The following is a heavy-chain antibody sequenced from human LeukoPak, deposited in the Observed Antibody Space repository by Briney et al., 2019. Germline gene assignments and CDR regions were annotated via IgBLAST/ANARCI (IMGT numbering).Heavy chain of an antibody. D-gene: IGHD1-26*01. Sequence: GGSLRLSCAASGFTFSSYAMSWVRQAPGKGLEWVSAISGSGGSTYYADSVKGRFTISRDNSKNTLYLQMNSLRAEDTAVYYCAKAMGQSYYYYMDVWGKGTTATVSS. CDR3: AKAMGQSYYYYMDV. CDR1: GFTFSSYA. V-gene: IGHV3-23*01. J-gene: IGHJ6*03. CDR2: ISGSGGST.